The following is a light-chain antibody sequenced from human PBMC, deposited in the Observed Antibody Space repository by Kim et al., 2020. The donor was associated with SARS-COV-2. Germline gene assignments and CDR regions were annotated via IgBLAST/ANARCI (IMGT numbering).Light chain of an antibody. CDR1: QTLLHSDGKIS. CDR2: EVS. V-gene: IGKV2D-29*01. Sequence: LVMTQTPLSLSVTPGQPASISCKSSQTLLHSDGKISLYWYLQKPGQPPQLLIYEVSKRFSGVPERFSGSGSGTDFTLKISRVEAEDVGLYYCRQGLRRLYSFGQGTKLEI. CDR3: RQGLRRLYS. J-gene: IGKJ2*03.